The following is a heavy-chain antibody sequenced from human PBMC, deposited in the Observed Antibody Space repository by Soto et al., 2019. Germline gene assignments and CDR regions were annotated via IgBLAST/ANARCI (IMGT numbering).Heavy chain of an antibody. J-gene: IGHJ6*03. CDR3: ARGGKDFWSGYYPYYYYYMDV. Sequence: TLSLTCTVSGGSISSGGYYWSWIRQHPGKGLEWIGYIYYSGSTYYNPSLKSRVTISVDTSKNQFSLKLSSVTAADTAVYYCARGGKDFWSGYYPYYYYYMDVWGKGTTVTVSS. CDR2: IYYSGST. CDR1: GGSISSGGYY. V-gene: IGHV4-31*03. D-gene: IGHD3-3*01.